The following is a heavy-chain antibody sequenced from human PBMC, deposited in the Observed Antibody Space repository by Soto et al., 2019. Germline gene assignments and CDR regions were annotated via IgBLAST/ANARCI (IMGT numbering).Heavy chain of an antibody. J-gene: IGHJ4*02. V-gene: IGHV4-39*01. CDR1: GGSISSSSYY. D-gene: IGHD6-13*01. CDR2: IYYSGST. CDR3: ARHVSLHGAAADH. Sequence: SETLSLTCTVSGGSISSSSYYWGWIRQPPGKGLEWIGSIYYSGSTYYNPSLKSRVTISVDTSKNQFSLKLSSVTAADTAVYYCARHVSLHGAAADHWGQGTLVTVSS.